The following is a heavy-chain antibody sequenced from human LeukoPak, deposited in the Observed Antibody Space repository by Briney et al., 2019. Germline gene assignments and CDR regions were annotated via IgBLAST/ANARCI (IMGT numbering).Heavy chain of an antibody. V-gene: IGHV3-23*01. CDR2: ISDRGGRT. D-gene: IGHD3-10*01. J-gene: IGHJ4*02. CDR1: GITLSNYG. CDR3: AKRGVVIRVILVGFHREAYYFDS. Sequence: GGSLRLSCAVSGITLSNYGMSWVRQAPGKGVEWVAGISDRGGRTTYADSVKGRFTISRENSKNTLYLQMNSLRAEDTAVYFCAKRGVVIRVILVGFHREAYYFDSWGQGALVTVSS.